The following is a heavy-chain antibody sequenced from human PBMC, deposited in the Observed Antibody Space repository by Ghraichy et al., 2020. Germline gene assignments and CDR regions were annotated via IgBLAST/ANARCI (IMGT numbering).Heavy chain of an antibody. Sequence: GESLNISCKGSGYSFTSYWIGWVRQMPGKGLEWMGIIYPGDSDTRYSPSFQGQVTISADKSISTAYLQWSSLKASDTAMYYCARLEGSEMATITSRKDILGYYYYGMDVWGQGTTVTVSS. CDR1: GYSFTSYW. J-gene: IGHJ6*02. D-gene: IGHD5-24*01. CDR3: ARLEGSEMATITSRKDILGYYYYGMDV. CDR2: IYPGDSDT. V-gene: IGHV5-51*01.